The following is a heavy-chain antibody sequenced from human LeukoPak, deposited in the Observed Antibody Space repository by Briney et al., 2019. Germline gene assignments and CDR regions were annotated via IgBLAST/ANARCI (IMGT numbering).Heavy chain of an antibody. CDR1: GFNFSSYL. CDR2: VSGGGIDT. V-gene: IGHV3-23*01. Sequence: GGSLRLSCRGSGFNFSSYLMTWVRQVPGKGLGWISSVSGGGIDTHHADSVKGRFIVSRDVAQSTIYLHLNDLRVEDTAIYYCVRDQWFDGFDLWGQGTLATVSS. CDR3: VRDQWFDGFDL. J-gene: IGHJ4*02. D-gene: IGHD3-22*01.